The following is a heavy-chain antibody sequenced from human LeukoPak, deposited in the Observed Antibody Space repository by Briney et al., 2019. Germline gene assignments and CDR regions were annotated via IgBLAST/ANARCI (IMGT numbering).Heavy chain of an antibody. CDR1: GGSFSGYY. D-gene: IGHD5-12*01. V-gene: IGHV4-34*01. CDR3: ARGYIVATD. CDR2: INHSGST. J-gene: IGHJ4*02. Sequence: ASETLSLICAVYGGSFSGYYWSWIRQPPGKGLEWIGEINHSGSTNYNPSLKSRVTISVDTSKNQFSLKLSTATAADTAVYYCARGYIVATDWGQGTLVTVSS.